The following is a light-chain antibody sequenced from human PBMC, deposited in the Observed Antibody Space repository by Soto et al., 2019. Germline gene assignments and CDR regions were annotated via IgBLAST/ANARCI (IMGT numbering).Light chain of an antibody. CDR2: GAS. CDR3: QQYIDWPPYT. CDR1: QTVSRS. V-gene: IGKV3-15*01. Sequence: EVVLTQSPATLSVSPGERATLSCRASQTVSRSLAWYQQKPGQAPRLLIYGASMRATGVPDRFSGSGSGTDFTLTISSLQSEDFAVYYCQQYIDWPPYTFGQWTKVEIK. J-gene: IGKJ2*01.